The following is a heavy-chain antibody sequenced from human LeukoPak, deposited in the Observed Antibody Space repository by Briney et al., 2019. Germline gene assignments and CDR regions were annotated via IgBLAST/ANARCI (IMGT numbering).Heavy chain of an antibody. CDR3: ARDRPLRRIEMATIRPWDY. D-gene: IGHD5-24*01. V-gene: IGHV1-18*01. CDR2: ISDYNGNT. J-gene: IGHJ4*02. CDR1: GYTFTSYG. Sequence: ASVKVSCKASGYTFTSYGISWVRQAPGQGLEWMGRISDYNGNTNYAQKLQGRVTMTTDTSTSTAYMELRSLRSDDTAVYYCARDRPLRRIEMATIRPWDYWGQGTLVTVSS.